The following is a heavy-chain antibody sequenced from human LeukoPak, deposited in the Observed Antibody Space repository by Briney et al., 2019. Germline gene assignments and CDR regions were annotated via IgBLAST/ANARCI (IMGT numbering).Heavy chain of an antibody. CDR2: ISDSGGST. CDR1: GSPFSSYA. V-gene: IGHV3-64D*09. Sequence: GGSLRLSCSAPGSPFSSYAMHWVRQAPGKGLDYVSAISDSGGSTYYADSVKGRFTISRDNSKNTLYLQMSSLRAEDTAVYFCVRGYSFGPYGMDVWGQGTTVTVSS. D-gene: IGHD2-15*01. J-gene: IGHJ6*02. CDR3: VRGYSFGPYGMDV.